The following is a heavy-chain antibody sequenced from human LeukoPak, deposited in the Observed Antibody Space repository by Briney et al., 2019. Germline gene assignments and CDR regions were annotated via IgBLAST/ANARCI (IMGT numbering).Heavy chain of an antibody. J-gene: IGHJ5*02. CDR2: IYHSGST. CDR1: GYSISSGYY. V-gene: IGHV4-38-2*02. Sequence: SETLSLTCTVSGYSISSGYYWGWIRPPPGKGLEWIGSIYHSGSTYYNPSLKSRVTISVDTSKNQFSLKLSSVTAADTAVYYCARGSTYYDSSGRVNNWFDPWGQGTLVTVSS. D-gene: IGHD3-22*01. CDR3: ARGSTYYDSSGRVNNWFDP.